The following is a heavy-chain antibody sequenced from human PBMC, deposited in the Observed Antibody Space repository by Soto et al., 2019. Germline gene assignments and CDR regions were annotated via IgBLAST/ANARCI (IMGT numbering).Heavy chain of an antibody. V-gene: IGHV5-51*01. CDR1: GYSFTSYW. D-gene: IGHD3-22*01. J-gene: IGHJ4*02. Sequence: GESLKISCKGSGYSFTSYWIGWVRQMLGKGLEWMGIIYPVDSDTRYSPSFQGQVTISADKSISTAYLQWSSLKASDTAMYYCARQRGYDSSGFISPFDYWGQGTLVTVSS. CDR3: ARQRGYDSSGFISPFDY. CDR2: IYPVDSDT.